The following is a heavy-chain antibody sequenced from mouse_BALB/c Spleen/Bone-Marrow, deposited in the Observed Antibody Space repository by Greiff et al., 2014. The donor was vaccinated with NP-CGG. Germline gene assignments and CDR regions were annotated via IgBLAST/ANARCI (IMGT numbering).Heavy chain of an antibody. Sequence: EVQLQQSGAELVKPGASVKLSCTASGFNFKDTYMHWVKQRPEQGLEWIGRIDPANGNTKYDPKFKGKATITADTSSNTAYLQLSSMTTDDAAVYCCGAYKDEWYFDVWGAGTLVTVSA. CDR2: IDPANGNT. V-gene: IGHV14-3*02. CDR3: GAYKDEWYFDV. CDR1: GFNFKDTY. D-gene: IGHD1-3*01. J-gene: IGHJ1*01.